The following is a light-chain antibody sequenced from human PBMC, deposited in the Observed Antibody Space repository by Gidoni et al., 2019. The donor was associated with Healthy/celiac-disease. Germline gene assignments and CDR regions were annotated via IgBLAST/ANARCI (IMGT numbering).Light chain of an antibody. J-gene: IGLJ7*01. CDR3: SAWDSSLSENV. CDR2: RNN. Sequence: QAGLTQPPSVSKGLRQTATLTCTGNSNNVGNQGAAWLQQHQGHPPKLLSYRNNNRPSGISERFSASRSGNTASLTITGLQPEDEADYYCSAWDSSLSENVFGGGTQLTVL. CDR1: SNNVGNQG. V-gene: IGLV10-54*04.